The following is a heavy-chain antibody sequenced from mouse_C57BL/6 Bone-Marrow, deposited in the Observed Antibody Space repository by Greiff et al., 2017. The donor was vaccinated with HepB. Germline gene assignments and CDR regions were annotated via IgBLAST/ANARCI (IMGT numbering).Heavy chain of an antibody. CDR2: IDPENGDT. J-gene: IGHJ2*01. Sequence: VHVKQSGAELVRPGASVKLSCTASGFNIKDDYMHWVKQRPEQGLEWIGWIDPENGDTEYASKFQGKATITADTSSNTAYLQLSSLTSEDTAVYYCTTRTPITTVVAKDYFDYWGQGTTLTVSS. D-gene: IGHD1-1*01. CDR3: TTRTPITTVVAKDYFDY. CDR1: GFNIKDDY. V-gene: IGHV14-4*01.